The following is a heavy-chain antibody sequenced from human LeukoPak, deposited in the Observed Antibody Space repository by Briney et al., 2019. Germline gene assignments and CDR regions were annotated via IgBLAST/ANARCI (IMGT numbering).Heavy chain of an antibody. CDR1: GFTFSSYA. CDR3: AKSLLLWGTQLPCMDV. D-gene: IGHD3-10*01. Sequence: GGSLRLSCAASGFTFSSYAMSWVRQAPGKGLEWVSAISGSGGSTYYADSVKGRFTISRDNSKNTLYLQMNSLRAEDTAVYYCAKSLLLWGTQLPCMDVWGQGTTVTVSS. J-gene: IGHJ6*02. V-gene: IGHV3-23*01. CDR2: ISGSGGST.